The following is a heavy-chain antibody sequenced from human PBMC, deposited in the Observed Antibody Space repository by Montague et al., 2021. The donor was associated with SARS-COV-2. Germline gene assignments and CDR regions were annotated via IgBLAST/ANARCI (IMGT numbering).Heavy chain of an antibody. CDR1: GGSISSSSYY. D-gene: IGHD6-13*01. CDR2: IYYSGST. J-gene: IGHJ4*02. V-gene: IGHV4-39*01. Sequence: SETLSLTCTVSGGSISSSSYYWVWIRQPPGKGLEWIGSIYYSGSTYYNPSLQSRVTISVDTSKNQFSLTLSSVTAADTAVYYCAGLLSWIVAAGTNRYFDYWGQGTLVTVSS. CDR3: AGLLSWIVAAGTNRYFDY.